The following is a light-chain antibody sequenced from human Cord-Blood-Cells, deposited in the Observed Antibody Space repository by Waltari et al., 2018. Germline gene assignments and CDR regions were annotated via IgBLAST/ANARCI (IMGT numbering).Light chain of an antibody. V-gene: IGKV3-20*01. J-gene: IGKJ1*01. CDR1: QSVSSSY. Sequence: EIVLTQSPGTLSLSPGERATLSCRASQSVSSSYLAWYQQKPGQAPRLLIDGASSGATGIPDRFSGSGSGTDFTLTISRLAPDDFAVYYCQQYGSSSWTFGQGTKVEIK. CDR3: QQYGSSSWT. CDR2: GAS.